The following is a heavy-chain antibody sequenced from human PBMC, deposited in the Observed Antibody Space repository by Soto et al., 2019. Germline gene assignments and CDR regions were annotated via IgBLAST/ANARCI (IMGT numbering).Heavy chain of an antibody. V-gene: IGHV3-21*01. J-gene: IGHJ3*02. CDR2: ISSSSSYI. D-gene: IGHD2-15*01. CDR1: GFTFSSYS. Sequence: EVQLVESGGGLVKPGGSLRLSCAASGFTFSSYSMNWVRQAPGKGLEWVSSISSSSSYIYYADSVKGRFTISRDNAKNSLYLQMNSLRAEDTAVYYCARDPQYCSGGSCYPGFAFDIWGQGTMVTVSS. CDR3: ARDPQYCSGGSCYPGFAFDI.